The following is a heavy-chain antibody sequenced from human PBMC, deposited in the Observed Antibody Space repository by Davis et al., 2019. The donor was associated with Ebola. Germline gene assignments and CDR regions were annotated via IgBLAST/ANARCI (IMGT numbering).Heavy chain of an antibody. V-gene: IGHV6-1*01. CDR1: GDSVSRNSAA. CDR3: ARDSPPLYYYGMDV. J-gene: IGHJ6*02. Sequence: HSQTLSLTCAISGDSVSRNSAAWNWLRQSPSRGLEWLGRTYYRSKWYNDYAVSVKSRITINPDTSKNQFSLQLNSVTPEDTAVYYCARDSPPLYYYGMDVWGQGTTVTVSS. CDR2: TYYRSKWYN.